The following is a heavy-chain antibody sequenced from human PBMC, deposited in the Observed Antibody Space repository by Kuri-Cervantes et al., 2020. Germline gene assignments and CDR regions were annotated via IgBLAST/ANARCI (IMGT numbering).Heavy chain of an antibody. CDR3: ARGHYGLDV. J-gene: IGHJ6*02. CDR2: ISSSSSYI. V-gene: IGHV3-11*05. Sequence: GESLKISCAASGFTFSDYYMSWIRQAPGKGLEWVSSISSSSSYIYYADSVKGRFTISRDNAKNSLYLQMNSLRAEDTAVYYCARGHYGLDVWGQGTTVTVSS. CDR1: GFTFSDYY.